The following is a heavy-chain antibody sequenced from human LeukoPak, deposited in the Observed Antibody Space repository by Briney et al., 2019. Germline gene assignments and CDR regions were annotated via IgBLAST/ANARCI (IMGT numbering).Heavy chain of an antibody. CDR1: GFTFSSFW. Sequence: PGGSLRLSCAASGFTFSSFWMHWVRQVPGKGLVWVSHINSDGSRTNYADSVTGRFTISRDTARNTLYLQMNSLRAEDTAVYYCAATLRIRGTTYYYWGQGTLVTVSS. CDR2: INSDGSRT. J-gene: IGHJ4*02. V-gene: IGHV3-74*01. D-gene: IGHD1-20*01. CDR3: AATLRIRGTTYYY.